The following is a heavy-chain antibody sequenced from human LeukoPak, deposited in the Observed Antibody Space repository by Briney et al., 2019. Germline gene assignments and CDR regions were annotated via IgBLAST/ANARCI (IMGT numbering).Heavy chain of an antibody. V-gene: IGHV1-2*02. CDR2: TNPNSGGT. J-gene: IGHJ4*02. Sequence: GASVKVSCKASGYTFTGYYMHWVRQAPGQGLEWMGWTNPNSGGTNYAQKLQGRVTMTRDTSISTAYMELSRLRSDDTAVYYCASGGYSYGLPSVDYWGQGTLVTVSS. D-gene: IGHD5-18*01. CDR3: ASGGYSYGLPSVDY. CDR1: GYTFTGYY.